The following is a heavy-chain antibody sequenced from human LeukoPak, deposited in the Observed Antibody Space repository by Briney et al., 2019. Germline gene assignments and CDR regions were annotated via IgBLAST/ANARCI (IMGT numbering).Heavy chain of an antibody. V-gene: IGHV7-4-1*02. CDR3: TRDFYNSGSSLLDY. CDR2: ISTGTGNP. CDR1: GYSFTKYA. J-gene: IGHJ4*02. Sequence: GASVKVSCKASGYSFTKYAMNWLRQAPGQRPEWMGRISTGTGNPTYAQGFTGRFVFSLDTSVSTAYLEITSLKAEDTAVYYCTRDFYNSGSSLLDYWGQGTLVTVSS. D-gene: IGHD3-10*01.